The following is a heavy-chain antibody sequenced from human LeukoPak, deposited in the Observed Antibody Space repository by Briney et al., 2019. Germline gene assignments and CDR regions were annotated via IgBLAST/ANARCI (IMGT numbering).Heavy chain of an antibody. CDR1: GGSISSGDYY. Sequence: SETLSLTCTVSGGSISSGDYYWSWIRQPPGKGLEWIGYIYYSGSTYCNPSLKSRVTISVDTSKNQFSLKLSSVTAADTAVYYCARVVVAVANFDYWGQGTLVTVSS. CDR2: IYYSGST. CDR3: ARVVVAVANFDY. J-gene: IGHJ4*02. D-gene: IGHD6-19*01. V-gene: IGHV4-30-4*01.